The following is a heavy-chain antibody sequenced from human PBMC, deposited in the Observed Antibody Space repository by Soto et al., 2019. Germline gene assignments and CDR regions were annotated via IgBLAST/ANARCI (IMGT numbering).Heavy chain of an antibody. V-gene: IGHV3-15*01. CDR2: IKSKTDGGTT. Sequence: GGSLRLSCAASGFTFSNAWMSWVRQAPGKGLEWVGRIKSKTDGGTTDYAAPVKGRFTISRDDSKNTLYLQMNSLKTEDTAVYYCTTDLNVWFGEFVDAFDIWGQGTMVTVSS. CDR1: GFTFSNAW. CDR3: TTDLNVWFGEFVDAFDI. J-gene: IGHJ3*02. D-gene: IGHD3-10*01.